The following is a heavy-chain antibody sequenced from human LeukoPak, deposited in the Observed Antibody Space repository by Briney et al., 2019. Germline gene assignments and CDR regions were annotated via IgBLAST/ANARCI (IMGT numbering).Heavy chain of an antibody. J-gene: IGHJ4*02. CDR1: GFTLSSYA. CDR3: ARGSSSSSCLDY. CDR2: ISYDGSNR. D-gene: IGHD6-13*01. Sequence: GGSLRLSCAASGFTLSSYAMHWVRQAPGKGLEWVAVISYDGSNRYYADSVKGRFTISRDNSKNTLYLQMNSLRAEDTAVYYCARGSSSSSCLDYWGQGTLVTVSS. V-gene: IGHV3-30*04.